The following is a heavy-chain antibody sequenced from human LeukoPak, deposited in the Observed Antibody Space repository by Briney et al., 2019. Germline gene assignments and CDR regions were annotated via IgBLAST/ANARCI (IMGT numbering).Heavy chain of an antibody. Sequence: PGGSLRLSCAASGFTFSDYYMTWIRQAPGKGLEWLSYISGSGSYTKYADSVKGRFTTSRDNAKNSLYLQMNSLRAEDTAVYYCARVGSIAAGGTPDYWGQGTLVTVSS. CDR1: GFTFSDYY. V-gene: IGHV3-11*06. J-gene: IGHJ4*02. CDR3: ARVGSIAAGGTPDY. D-gene: IGHD6-13*01. CDR2: ISGSGSYT.